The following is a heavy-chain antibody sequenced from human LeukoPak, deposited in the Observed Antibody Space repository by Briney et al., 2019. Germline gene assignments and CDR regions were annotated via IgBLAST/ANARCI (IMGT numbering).Heavy chain of an antibody. CDR2: IHRGGGT. CDR3: CGFGESIGAEF. D-gene: IGHD3-10*01. V-gene: IGHV3-53*01. CDR1: GFTVSNNY. Sequence: GGSLRLSCAASGFTVSNNYMSWVRQAPGKGLEWVSVIHRGGGTYYAASVKGRFSISRDNSKNTLYLQMSSLRAEDTPVYYCCGFGESIGAEFWGQGTLVSVSS. J-gene: IGHJ4*02.